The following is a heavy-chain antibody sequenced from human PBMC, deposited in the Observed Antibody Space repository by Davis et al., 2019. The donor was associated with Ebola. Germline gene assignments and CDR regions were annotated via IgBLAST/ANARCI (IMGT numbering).Heavy chain of an antibody. CDR1: GFTLSNYY. J-gene: IGHJ4*02. V-gene: IGHV3-74*01. CDR3: ARVKYSSGWANDY. Sequence: HTGGSLRLSCAASGFTLSNYYIHWVRQAPGKGLVWVSRINTDGSSTSYADSVKGRFTISRDNAKNTLYLQMNSLRAEDTAVYYCARVKYSSGWANDYWGQGTLVTVSS. CDR2: INTDGSST. D-gene: IGHD6-19*01.